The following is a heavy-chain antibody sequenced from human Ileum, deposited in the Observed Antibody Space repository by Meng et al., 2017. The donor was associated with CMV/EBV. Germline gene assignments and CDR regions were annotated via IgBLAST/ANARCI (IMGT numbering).Heavy chain of an antibody. CDR2: IYYSGST. V-gene: IGHV4-59*01. J-gene: IGHJ6*02. CDR1: SYY. CDR3: ARGEFYSSSSVWGYYYYGMDV. Sequence: SYYLSWIRQPPGKGLEWIGYIYYSGSTNYNPSLKSRVTISVDTSKNQFSLKLSSVTAADTAVYYCARGEFYSSSSVWGYYYYGMDVWGQGTTVTVSS. D-gene: IGHD6-6*01.